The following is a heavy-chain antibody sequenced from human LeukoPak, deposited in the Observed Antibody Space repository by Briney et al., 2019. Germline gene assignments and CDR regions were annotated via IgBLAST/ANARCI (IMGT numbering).Heavy chain of an antibody. D-gene: IGHD3-10*01. CDR1: GFTVSSNY. Sequence: GGSVRLSCAASGFTVSSNYMSGVRQAPGKGLEGVSVIYSGGSTYYADSVKGRFTISRDNSKSTLYIQMNSLRAEDTAVYYCARAKPKNMVRGLIMRRESRYYFDYWGQGTLVTVSS. CDR3: ARAKPKNMVRGLIMRRESRYYFDY. CDR2: IYSGGST. J-gene: IGHJ4*02. V-gene: IGHV3-53*01.